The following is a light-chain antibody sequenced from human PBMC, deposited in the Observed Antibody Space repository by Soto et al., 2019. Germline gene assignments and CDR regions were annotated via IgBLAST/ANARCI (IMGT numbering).Light chain of an antibody. Sequence: QSALTQPPSASGSPGQSVTISCTGTSSDVGGYDFVSWYQQHPAKAPRLIISEVTNRPSGVSNRFSGSKSGNTASLTISGLQVEDEADYFCSSFTSRDTLVFGGGTKVTVL. CDR1: SSDVGGYDF. CDR3: SSFTSRDTLV. V-gene: IGLV2-14*01. CDR2: EVT. J-gene: IGLJ3*02.